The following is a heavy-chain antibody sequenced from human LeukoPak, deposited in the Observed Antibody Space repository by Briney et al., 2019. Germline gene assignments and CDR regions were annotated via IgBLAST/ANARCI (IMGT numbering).Heavy chain of an antibody. CDR1: GYTLTELS. D-gene: IGHD3-9*01. J-gene: IGHJ5*02. CDR2: LDSEDGET. Sequence: VASVKVSCKVSGYTLTELSIHWVRRAPGKGLEWMGGLDSEDGETTYAQKFQGRVTMTRNTSISTAYMELSSLRSEDTAVYYCARMSRGYYDIPWGQGTLVTVSS. CDR3: ARMSRGYYDIP. V-gene: IGHV1-24*01.